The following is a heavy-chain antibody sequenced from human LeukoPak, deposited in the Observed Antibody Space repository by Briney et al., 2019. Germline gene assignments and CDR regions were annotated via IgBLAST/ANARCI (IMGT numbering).Heavy chain of an antibody. J-gene: IGHJ4*02. V-gene: IGHV3-7*03. CDR1: GFSFSSFW. CDR2: IKDDGSVK. CDR3: AREVVATASAFDC. Sequence: GGSLRLSCTASGFSFSSFWMRWVRQAPGKGLEWVANIKDDGSVKNHVDSLKGRFSISRDNARNSLYLQISSLRAEDTAVYYCAREVVATASAFDCWGQGTLVTVSS. D-gene: IGHD2-21*01.